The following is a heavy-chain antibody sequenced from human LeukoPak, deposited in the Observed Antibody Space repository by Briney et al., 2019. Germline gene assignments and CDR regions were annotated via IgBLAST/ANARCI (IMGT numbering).Heavy chain of an antibody. CDR3: AKSHGYVLIDM. D-gene: IGHD3-22*01. Sequence: NPSETLSLTCSVSGDSISLSFYYWGWIRQPPGKALEWIGSVYYSGTTSYHPSLKSRVAMSVDMSKNHFSLRLKSMTAADTAVYYFAKSHGYVLIDMWGQGTMVTVSS. CDR2: VYYSGTT. CDR1: GDSISLSFYY. J-gene: IGHJ3*01. V-gene: IGHV4-39*07.